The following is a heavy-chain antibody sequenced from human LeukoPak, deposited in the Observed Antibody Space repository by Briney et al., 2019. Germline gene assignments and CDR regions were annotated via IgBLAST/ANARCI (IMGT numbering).Heavy chain of an antibody. Sequence: PSETLSLTCAVYGGSFSGYYWSWIRQPPGKGLEWIGEINHSGSTNYNPSLKSRVTISVDTSKNQFSLKLSSVTAADTAVYYCARGRWQLLSHWGQGTLVTVSS. CDR1: GGSFSGYY. CDR3: ARGRWQLLSH. V-gene: IGHV4-34*01. CDR2: INHSGST. J-gene: IGHJ4*02. D-gene: IGHD6-6*01.